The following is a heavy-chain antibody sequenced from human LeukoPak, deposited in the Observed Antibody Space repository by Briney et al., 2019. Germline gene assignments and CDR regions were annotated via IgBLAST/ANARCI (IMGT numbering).Heavy chain of an antibody. CDR2: IYSGGSA. CDR3: ARDCGGDCYYAFDI. Sequence: GGSLRLSCAASGFTVSSNYMNWVRQAPGEGLQWGSVIYSGGSAYYADSVKGRFNISRDNSKNTLYLQMHSLRAEDTAVYYCARDCGGDCYYAFDIWGQGTMVTVSS. CDR1: GFTVSSNY. J-gene: IGHJ3*02. D-gene: IGHD2-21*01. V-gene: IGHV3-53*01.